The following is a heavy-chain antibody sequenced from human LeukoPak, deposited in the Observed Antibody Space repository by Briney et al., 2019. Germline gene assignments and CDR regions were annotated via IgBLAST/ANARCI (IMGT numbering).Heavy chain of an antibody. Sequence: GGSLRLSCATSGFTFSTYAMSWVRQIPGKGLEWVSAISGSDDGTYYADSVKGRFTISRDNSRNTLYLQMNTLRAEDTAVYFCAKSPVSSCRGSFCYPFDYWGQGNLVTVSS. V-gene: IGHV3-23*01. CDR1: GFTFSTYA. J-gene: IGHJ4*02. CDR2: ISGSDDGT. D-gene: IGHD2-15*01. CDR3: AKSPVSSCRGSFCYPFDY.